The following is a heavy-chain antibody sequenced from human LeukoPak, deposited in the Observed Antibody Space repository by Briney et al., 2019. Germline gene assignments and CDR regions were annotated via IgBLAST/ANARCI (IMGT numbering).Heavy chain of an antibody. D-gene: IGHD5-18*01. CDR2: INHSGST. V-gene: IGHV4-34*01. J-gene: IGHJ4*02. CDR3: ARRRYSYGYIPVFFDY. CDR1: GGSFSGYY. Sequence: PSETLSLTCAVYGGSFSGYYWSWIRQPPGKGLEWIGEINHSGSTNHNPSLKSRVTISVDTSKNQFSLKLSSVTAADTAVYYCARRRYSYGYIPVFFDYWGQGTLVTVSS.